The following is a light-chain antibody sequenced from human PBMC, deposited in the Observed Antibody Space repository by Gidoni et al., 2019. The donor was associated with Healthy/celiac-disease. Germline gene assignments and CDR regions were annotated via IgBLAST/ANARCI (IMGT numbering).Light chain of an antibody. Sequence: IQMTQSPPTLSAFVGDRVTITCRASQSISSWLAWYQQKPGKAPKLLISKASTLESGVPSRFSGSGAGIEFALTISSLQPDDFATYYCKQYSSYSWTFGQGTKVEIK. CDR2: KAS. J-gene: IGKJ1*01. V-gene: IGKV1-5*03. CDR3: KQYSSYSWT. CDR1: QSISSW.